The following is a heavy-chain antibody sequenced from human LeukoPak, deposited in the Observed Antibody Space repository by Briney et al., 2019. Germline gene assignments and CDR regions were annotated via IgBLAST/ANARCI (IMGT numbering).Heavy chain of an antibody. D-gene: IGHD5-18*01. Sequence: GGSLRLSCAASGFTFRNSWMTWVRQSPGKGLEWVASINNDGTEKYYGDSVNRRFSISRDNSKDSLYLQMNFLRPEGASTYYCARDSGYSTFDLWGQGTRVIVSS. V-gene: IGHV3-7*01. J-gene: IGHJ4*02. CDR2: INNDGTEK. CDR3: ARDSGYSTFDL. CDR1: GFTFRNSW.